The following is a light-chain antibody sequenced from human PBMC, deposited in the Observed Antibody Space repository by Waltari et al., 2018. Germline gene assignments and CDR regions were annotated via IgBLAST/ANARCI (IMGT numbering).Light chain of an antibody. CDR1: QSISSW. Sequence: DIQMTQSPSTLSASVGDRVIITCRASQSISSWLTWYQQKPGKAPKLLIYKASSLESGVPSRFSGSGSGTEFTLTISSLQPDDFATYYCQQYNSVPLTFGGGTEVEIK. CDR3: QQYNSVPLT. J-gene: IGKJ4*01. CDR2: KAS. V-gene: IGKV1-5*03.